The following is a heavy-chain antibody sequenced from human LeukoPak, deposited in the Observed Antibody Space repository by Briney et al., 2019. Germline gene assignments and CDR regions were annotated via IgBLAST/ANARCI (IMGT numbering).Heavy chain of an antibody. CDR2: INPNSGGT. V-gene: IGHV1-2*02. CDR3: ARQKGGGYYHFDY. CDR1: GYTFTGYY. J-gene: IGHJ4*02. Sequence: GASVKVSCKASGYTFTGYYMHWVRQAPGQGLEWMGWINPNSGGTNYAQKFQGRVTMTRDTSISTAYMELSRLRSDDTAVYYCARQKGGGYYHFDYWGQGALVTVSS. D-gene: IGHD3-3*01.